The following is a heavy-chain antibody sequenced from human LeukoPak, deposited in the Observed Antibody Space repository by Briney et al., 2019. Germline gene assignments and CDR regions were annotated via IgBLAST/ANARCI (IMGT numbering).Heavy chain of an antibody. D-gene: IGHD3-10*01. CDR1: GYTFTGYY. Sequence: ASVKVSCKASGYTFTGYYMHWVRQAPGQGLEWMGWINPNSGGTNYAQKFQGRVTMTRDTSISKAYMELSRLRSDDTAVYYCARAAGSGSYYSDYWGQGTLVTVSS. J-gene: IGHJ4*02. CDR2: INPNSGGT. V-gene: IGHV1-2*02. CDR3: ARAAGSGSYYSDY.